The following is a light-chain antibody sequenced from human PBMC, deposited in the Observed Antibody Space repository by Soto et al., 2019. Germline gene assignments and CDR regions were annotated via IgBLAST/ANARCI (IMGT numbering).Light chain of an antibody. J-gene: IGKJ5*01. CDR2: GAS. Sequence: ALQTSQSPSCLSSSVADRFTITCRASQAISNDLGWYQQKPGKAPKLLIYGASSLQSGVPSRFSGSGSGTDFTLTISSLQPEDFASYYCLQDYSYPYTFGQGTRLEI. CDR1: QAISND. CDR3: LQDYSYPYT. V-gene: IGKV1-6*01.